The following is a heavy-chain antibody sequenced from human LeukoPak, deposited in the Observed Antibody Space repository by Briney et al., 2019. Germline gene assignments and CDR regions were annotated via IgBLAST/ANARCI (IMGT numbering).Heavy chain of an antibody. CDR1: GYAFSGYY. CDR3: TKVFIKYCSTPSCYVFDY. D-gene: IGHD2-2*01. Sequence: ASVKVSCKASGYAFSGYYIHWVRQAPGQGPEWTGWINPSSDGTNYAQQFQGRVTMTRDTSISTAYMELSRLTSDDTAVYYCTKVFIKYCSTPSCYVFDYWGQGTLVTVSS. CDR2: INPSSDGT. J-gene: IGHJ4*02. V-gene: IGHV1-2*02.